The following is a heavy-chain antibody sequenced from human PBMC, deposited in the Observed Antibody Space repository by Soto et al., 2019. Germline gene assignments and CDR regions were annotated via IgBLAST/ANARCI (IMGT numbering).Heavy chain of an antibody. CDR1: GGSISSYY. CDR2: IYYSGST. Sequence: QVQLQESGPGLVKPSEALSLTCTVSGGSISSYYWSWIRQPPGKELEWIGYIYYSGSTNYNPSLRRRVTISVDASKNKFSLNLGSVTAADAAVYYCARDWVYCSSTSCYGDYYYYGMDVWGQGTTVTVSS. D-gene: IGHD2-2*01. CDR3: ARDWVYCSSTSCYGDYYYYGMDV. V-gene: IGHV4-59*01. J-gene: IGHJ6*02.